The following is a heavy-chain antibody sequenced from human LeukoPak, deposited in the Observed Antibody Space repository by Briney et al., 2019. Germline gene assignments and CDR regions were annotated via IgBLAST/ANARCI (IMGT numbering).Heavy chain of an antibody. D-gene: IGHD2-2*01. J-gene: IGHJ4*02. CDR1: GFTFSSYW. V-gene: IGHV3-74*01. CDR3: ATYYCSSTSCYEDY. Sequence: PGGSLRLSCAASGFTFSSYWMHWVRHAPGKRLLWVSRISTDGSTTSYADSVKGRFTISRDNAKNTLYLQMNSLRAEDTAVYYCATYYCSSTSCYEDYWGQGTLVTVSS. CDR2: ISTDGSTT.